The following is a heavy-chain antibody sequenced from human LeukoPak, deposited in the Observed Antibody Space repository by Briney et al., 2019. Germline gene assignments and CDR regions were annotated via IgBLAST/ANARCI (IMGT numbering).Heavy chain of an antibody. J-gene: IGHJ2*01. CDR1: GFTLSSYA. Sequence: GGSLRLSCDASGFTLSSYAVSWVRQAPGKGLEWVSAITGSGGNTYYAASVKGRFTISRDNSKNALYVQMNSLRGEDTAVYYCARHPVGYWYFDLWGRGTPVSVSS. D-gene: IGHD2-2*01. CDR3: ARHPVGYWYFDL. V-gene: IGHV3-23*01. CDR2: ITGSGGNT.